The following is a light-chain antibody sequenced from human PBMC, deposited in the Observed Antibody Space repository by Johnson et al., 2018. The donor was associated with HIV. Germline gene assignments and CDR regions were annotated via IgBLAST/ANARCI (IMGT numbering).Light chain of an antibody. CDR3: GTWDSSLSAHDV. CDR1: SSNIGNNY. J-gene: IGLJ1*01. Sequence: QSVLTQPPSVSAAPGQKVTISCSGSSSNIGNNYVSWYQHLPGTAPKLLIYESNRRPSGIPDRFSAYKSGTSATLDITGLPTGDEADYYCGTWDSSLSAHDVFGTGTKITVV. V-gene: IGLV1-51*02. CDR2: ESN.